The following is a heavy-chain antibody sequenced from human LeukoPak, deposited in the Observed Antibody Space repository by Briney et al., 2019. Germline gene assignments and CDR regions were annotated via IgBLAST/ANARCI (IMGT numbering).Heavy chain of an antibody. CDR2: IIPILGIA. CDR3: ASGLSYYYDSSGTSDY. CDR1: GGTFSSYA. Sequence: SVKVSCKASGGTFSSYAISWVRQAPGQGLEWMGRIIPILGIANYAQKFQGRVTITADKSTSTAYMELSSLRSEDTAVYYCASGLSYYYDSSGTSDYWGQGTLVTASS. J-gene: IGHJ4*02. V-gene: IGHV1-69*04. D-gene: IGHD3-22*01.